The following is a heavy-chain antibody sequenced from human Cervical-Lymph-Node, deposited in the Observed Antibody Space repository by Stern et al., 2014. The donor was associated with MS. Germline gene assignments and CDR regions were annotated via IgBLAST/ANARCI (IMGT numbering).Heavy chain of an antibody. J-gene: IGHJ2*01. V-gene: IGHV4-59*01. D-gene: IGHD2-21*02. CDR3: ARVVTAVRYVDL. CDR2: IYYRVTT. CDR1: GASISSDY. Sequence: QLQLQESGPGLVKPSETLSLTCTVSGASISSDYWSWIRQPPGRGLEWIGHIYYRVTTNYNPSLNGRVTISLDTSKNQFSLKLSSVTAADTAVYYCARVVTAVRYVDLWGRGTLVTVSS.